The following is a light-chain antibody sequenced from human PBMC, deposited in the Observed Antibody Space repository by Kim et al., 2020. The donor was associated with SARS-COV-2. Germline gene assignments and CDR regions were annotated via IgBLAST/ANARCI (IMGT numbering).Light chain of an antibody. Sequence: LSPGERDTLSCRASQSVSSYLAWYQQKPGQAPRLLIYDAFNRATGSPARFSGSGSGTDFTLTISSLEPEDFAVYYCQQRSNWPLTFGGGTKVDIK. CDR1: QSVSSY. J-gene: IGKJ4*01. CDR2: DAF. CDR3: QQRSNWPLT. V-gene: IGKV3-11*01.